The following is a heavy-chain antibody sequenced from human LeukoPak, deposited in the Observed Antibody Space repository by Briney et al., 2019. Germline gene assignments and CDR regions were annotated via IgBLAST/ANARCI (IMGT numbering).Heavy chain of an antibody. D-gene: IGHD6-6*01. V-gene: IGHV3-21*01. CDR2: ISSSSSYI. CDR3: ASSIAARHPPFY. J-gene: IGHJ4*02. Sequence: PGGSLRLSCAASGFTFSSYSMNWVRQAPGKGLEWVSSISSSSSYIYYADSVKGRFTISRDNAKNSLYLQMNSLRAEDTAVYYCASSIAARHPPFYWGQGTLVTVSS. CDR1: GFTFSSYS.